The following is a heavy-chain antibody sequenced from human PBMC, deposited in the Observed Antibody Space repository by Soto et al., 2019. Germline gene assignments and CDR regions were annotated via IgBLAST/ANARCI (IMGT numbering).Heavy chain of an antibody. CDR2: FSHGGNT. J-gene: IGHJ4*02. Sequence: QVQLRESGPGLVKPSQTLSLTCSVSGGSVSSGYYYWSWIRQSPGKGLEWIAYFSHGGNTYYCPSLKSRVTVSFNMSKKQFSLRLSSVTAADTATYYCAVNGGNYNFDNWGQGTLVTVSS. CDR3: AVNGGNYNFDN. D-gene: IGHD1-26*01. CDR1: GGSVSSGYYY. V-gene: IGHV4-30-4*01.